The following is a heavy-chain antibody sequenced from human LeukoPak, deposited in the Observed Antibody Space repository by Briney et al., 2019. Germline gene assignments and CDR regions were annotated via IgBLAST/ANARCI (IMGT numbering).Heavy chain of an antibody. CDR2: ISAYNGNT. CDR3: ARDIVVVPAATFSSGWYSYYYGMDV. Sequence: ASVKVSCKASGYTFTSYGISWVRQAPGQGLEEMGWISAYNGNTNYAQKLQGRVTMTTDTSTSTAYLELRSLRSDDTAVYYCARDIVVVPAATFSSGWYSYYYGMDVWGQGTTVTVSS. CDR1: GYTFTSYG. J-gene: IGHJ6*02. V-gene: IGHV1-18*01. D-gene: IGHD2-2*01.